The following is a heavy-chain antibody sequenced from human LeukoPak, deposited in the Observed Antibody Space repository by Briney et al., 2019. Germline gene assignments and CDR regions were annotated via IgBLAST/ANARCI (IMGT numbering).Heavy chain of an antibody. CDR2: IYYSGRT. D-gene: IGHD5-12*01. CDR1: GGSVSNYY. J-gene: IGHJ2*01. CDR3: TRQASWLPYFDL. Sequence: SETLSLTCTVSGGSVSNYYWSWIRQPPGKGLEWIAYIYYSGRTNYNPSLKSRATISVDTAEHKFPLNLSSVTAAPTALYFCTRQASWLPYFDLWGRGTLVRVSS. V-gene: IGHV4-59*08.